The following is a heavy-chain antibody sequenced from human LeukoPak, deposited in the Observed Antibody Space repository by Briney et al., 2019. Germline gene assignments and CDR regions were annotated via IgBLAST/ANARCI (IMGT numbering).Heavy chain of an antibody. Sequence: ASVKVSCKASGYTFTSYGISWVRQAPGQGLEWMGWISAYNGNTNYAQKLQGRVTMTTDTSTSTAYMELRCLRSDDTAVYYCARDIDIVVVVAATDYWGQGTLVTASS. J-gene: IGHJ4*02. CDR1: GYTFTSYG. D-gene: IGHD2-15*01. CDR3: ARDIDIVVVVAATDY. V-gene: IGHV1-18*01. CDR2: ISAYNGNT.